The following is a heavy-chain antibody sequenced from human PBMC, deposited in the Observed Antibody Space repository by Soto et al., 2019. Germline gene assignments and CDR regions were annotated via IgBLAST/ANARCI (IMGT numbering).Heavy chain of an antibody. J-gene: IGHJ4*02. CDR3: ARTYDSNGYANEFDS. Sequence: QVVLQESGPGLVKPSETLSLTCSVSGRSITSYYWSWVRQPPGKGLAWIGYIYDNGITSQNPSLKRRVNMSADTSQNQFSLKLKSVTGADTAVYYCARTYDSNGYANEFDSWGQGILVTVTS. V-gene: IGHV4-59*12. D-gene: IGHD3-22*01. CDR1: GRSITSYY. CDR2: IYDNGIT.